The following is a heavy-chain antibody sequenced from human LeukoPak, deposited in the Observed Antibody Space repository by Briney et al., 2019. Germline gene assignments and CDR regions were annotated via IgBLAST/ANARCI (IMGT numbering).Heavy chain of an antibody. D-gene: IGHD3-3*01. J-gene: IGHJ5*02. CDR3: ARDSEITIFGVVTPNNWFDP. CDR1: GYTFTDYY. Sequence: GASVKVSCKASGYTFTDYYIHWVRLAPGQGLEWMGWISAYNGNTNYAQKLQGRVTMTTDTSTSTAYMELRSLRSDDTAVYYCARDSEITIFGVVTPNNWFDPWGQGTLVTVSS. V-gene: IGHV1-18*04. CDR2: ISAYNGNT.